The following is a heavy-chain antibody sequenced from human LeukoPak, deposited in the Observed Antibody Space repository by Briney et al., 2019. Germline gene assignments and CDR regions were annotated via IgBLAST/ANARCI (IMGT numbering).Heavy chain of an antibody. V-gene: IGHV4-30-2*01. Sequence: SETLSLTCAVSGGSITSGIYSWNWIRQPSGNCLEWMGYIYHSGSTYYNPSLKSRDTISVDRSKNQFSLKLSSVTAADTAVYYCARDNGDYPYYFDFWGQGTLVTVSS. CDR2: IYHSGST. CDR1: GGSITSGIYS. J-gene: IGHJ4*02. D-gene: IGHD4-17*01. CDR3: ARDNGDYPYYFDF.